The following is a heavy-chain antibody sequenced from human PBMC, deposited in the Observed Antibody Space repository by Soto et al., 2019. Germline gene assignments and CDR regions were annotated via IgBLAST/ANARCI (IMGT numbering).Heavy chain of an antibody. D-gene: IGHD3-10*01. CDR1: GYTFTSDG. CDR2: ISAYNGNT. V-gene: IGHV1-18*01. Sequence: ASVKVSCKASGYTFTSDGISWVRQAPGQGLEWMGWISAYNGNTNYAQKLQGRVTMTTDTSTSTAYMELRSLRSDDTAVYYCARDTDGSGRNNWFDPWGQGTLVTVSS. CDR3: ARDTDGSGRNNWFDP. J-gene: IGHJ5*02.